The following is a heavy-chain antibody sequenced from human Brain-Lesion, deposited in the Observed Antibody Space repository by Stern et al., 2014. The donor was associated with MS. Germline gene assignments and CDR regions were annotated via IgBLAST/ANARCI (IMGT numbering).Heavy chain of an antibody. V-gene: IGHV1-2*04. CDR1: GYTFTGYY. Sequence: QVQLLESGAEVKKPGASVKVSCKASGYTFTGYYMHWVRQAPGQGLEWMGWINPKSGGTKYAQKFQGWGTMTRDTSINTAYMELSRLRSDDTAVYYCATYYYDSTGYNDFWGQGTLVTVSS. J-gene: IGHJ4*02. CDR2: INPKSGGT. CDR3: ATYYYDSTGYNDF. D-gene: IGHD3-22*01.